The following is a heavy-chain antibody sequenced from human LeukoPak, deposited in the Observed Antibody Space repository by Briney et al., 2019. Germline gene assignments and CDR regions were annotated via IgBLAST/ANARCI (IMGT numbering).Heavy chain of an antibody. J-gene: IGHJ6*03. CDR1: GYTFTSYY. D-gene: IGHD6-6*01. CDR3: ARGDSSSSRFYYYYMDV. V-gene: IGHV1-46*03. Sequence: GASVKVSCKASGYTFTSYYMHWVRQAPGQGLEWMGIINPSGGSTRNAQKFQGRVTMTRDTSTSTVYVELSSLRSEDTAVYYCARGDSSSSRFYYYYMDVWGKGTTVTVSS. CDR2: INPSGGST.